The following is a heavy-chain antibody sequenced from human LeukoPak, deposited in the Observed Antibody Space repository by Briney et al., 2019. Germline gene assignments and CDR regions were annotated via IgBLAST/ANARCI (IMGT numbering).Heavy chain of an antibody. CDR2: INHSGTT. Sequence: SETLSLTCAVYGGSLSGYYWNWIRQPPGKGLEWIGEINHSGTTNYNPSLKSRVTISMNTSKNQFSLKLNSVTAADTAVYYCARHGTNYYDSSGYDYWGQGTLVTVSS. J-gene: IGHJ4*02. D-gene: IGHD3-22*01. CDR3: ARHGTNYYDSSGYDY. CDR1: GGSLSGYY. V-gene: IGHV4-34*01.